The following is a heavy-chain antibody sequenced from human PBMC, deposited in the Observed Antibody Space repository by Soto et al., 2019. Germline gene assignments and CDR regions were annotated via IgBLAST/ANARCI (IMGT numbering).Heavy chain of an antibody. CDR3: ARYKSNYYYGMDV. V-gene: IGHV4-59*01. CDR1: GGSISSYH. J-gene: IGHJ6*02. Sequence: PSETLSLTCTVSGGSISSYHWSWIRQPTGKGLGWIGYIYYSGITNYNPSLKSRVTISVDTSKNQFSLKFSSVTAADTAVYYCARYKSNYYYGMDVWGQGTTVTVSS. D-gene: IGHD1-20*01. CDR2: IYYSGIT.